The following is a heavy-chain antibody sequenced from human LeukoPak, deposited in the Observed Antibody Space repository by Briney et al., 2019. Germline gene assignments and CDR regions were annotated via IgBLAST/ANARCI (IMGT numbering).Heavy chain of an antibody. V-gene: IGHV3-53*01. CDR1: EFTVENNY. CDR2: MYSGGTT. CDR3: ARTMTTEDYYYYMDV. D-gene: IGHD4-11*01. J-gene: IGHJ6*03. Sequence: GGSLRLSCAASEFTVENNYMSWVRQAPGKGLEWVSVMYSGGTTYYADSVKGRFTISRDPSQKTLFLQMNSLRAEDTAVYYCARTMTTEDYYYYMDVWGKGTTVTVSS.